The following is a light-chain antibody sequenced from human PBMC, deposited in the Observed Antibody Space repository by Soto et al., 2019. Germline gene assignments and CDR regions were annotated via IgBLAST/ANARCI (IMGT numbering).Light chain of an antibody. V-gene: IGKV1-39*01. CDR1: QNISNF. CDR2: ATS. Sequence: DIDMTQSPSSLSASVGDRVTISCRASQNISNFLNWYQQKPGKAPKLLIYATSNLHSGVPSRFSGGGSETDFTLTISGLQLEDLATYYCQQSFTTLPITFGQGTRLEIK. CDR3: QQSFTTLPIT. J-gene: IGKJ5*01.